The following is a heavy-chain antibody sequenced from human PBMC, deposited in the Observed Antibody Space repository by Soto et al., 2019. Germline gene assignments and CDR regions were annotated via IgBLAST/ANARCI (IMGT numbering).Heavy chain of an antibody. CDR3: ARGGVDQLLPNYYFDY. J-gene: IGHJ4*02. V-gene: IGHV4-59*01. Sequence: PSETLSLTCTVSGGSISSYYLSWIRQPPGKGLEWIGYIYYSGSTNYNPSLKSRVTISVDTSKNQFSLKLSSVTAADTAVYYCARGGVDQLLPNYYFDYWGQGTLVTVSS. CDR2: IYYSGST. D-gene: IGHD2-2*01. CDR1: GGSISSYY.